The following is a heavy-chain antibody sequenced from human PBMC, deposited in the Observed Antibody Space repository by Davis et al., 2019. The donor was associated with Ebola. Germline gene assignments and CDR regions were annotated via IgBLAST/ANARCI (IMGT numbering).Heavy chain of an antibody. CDR3: AKEEASCGGDCYGYFDS. J-gene: IGHJ4*02. Sequence: GESLKISCAASGFTFNKYAMSWVRQAPGKGLEWVSVVSGRATTIYYADSVKGRFTISRDNSKNTLYLQMHSLRAEDTALYYCAKEEASCGGDCYGYFDSWGQGTLVTVSS. D-gene: IGHD2-21*02. V-gene: IGHV3-23*01. CDR1: GFTFNKYA. CDR2: VSGRATTI.